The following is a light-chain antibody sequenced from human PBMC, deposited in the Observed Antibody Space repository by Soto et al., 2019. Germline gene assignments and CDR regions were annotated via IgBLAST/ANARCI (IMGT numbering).Light chain of an antibody. J-gene: IGKJ1*01. CDR1: QAISTW. CDR3: QQATSFPRT. V-gene: IGKV1D-12*01. Sequence: DIQMTQSPSSVSASVGDRVTITCRASQAISTWLAWYQQKPGKAPKLLIYAASNLQTGVPSRFRGSGSVTDFTLTISSLHPEDYATYYCQQATSFPRTFGQGTKVQIK. CDR2: AAS.